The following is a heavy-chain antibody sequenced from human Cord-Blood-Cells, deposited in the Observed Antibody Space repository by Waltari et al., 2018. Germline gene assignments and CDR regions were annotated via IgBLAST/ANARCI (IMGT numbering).Heavy chain of an antibody. D-gene: IGHD3-9*01. J-gene: IGHJ5*02. CDR1: GGSFSGYY. CDR2: INHSGST. V-gene: IGHV4-34*01. CDR3: ARGLTYYDILTGSNWFDP. Sequence: QVQLQQWGAGLLKPSETLSLTCAVYGGSFSGYYWSWIRQPPGKGLEWIGEINHSGSTNYHPSLKSRVTISVDTSKNQFSLKLSSVTAADTAVYYCARGLTYYDILTGSNWFDPWGQGTLVTVSS.